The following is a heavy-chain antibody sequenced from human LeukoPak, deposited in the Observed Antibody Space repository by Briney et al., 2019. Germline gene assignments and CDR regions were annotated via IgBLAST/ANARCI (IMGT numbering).Heavy chain of an antibody. Sequence: KPSETLSLTCAVYGGSFSGYYWSWIRQPPGKGLEWIGRIYTTGNTNYNPSLKSRVAMSVDTSENQFSLKLTSVTAADTALYYCARDYSLGTTNAFDIWGQGTMVTVSS. CDR2: IYTTGNT. V-gene: IGHV4-59*10. CDR3: ARDYSLGTTNAFDI. CDR1: GGSFSGYY. J-gene: IGHJ3*02. D-gene: IGHD1-7*01.